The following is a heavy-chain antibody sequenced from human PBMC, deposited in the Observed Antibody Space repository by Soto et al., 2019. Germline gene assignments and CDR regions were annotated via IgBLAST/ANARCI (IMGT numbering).Heavy chain of an antibody. V-gene: IGHV4-4*02. CDR1: SDSISRSVW. J-gene: IGHJ4*02. D-gene: IGHD7-27*01. Sequence: PSETLSLTCAVSSDSISRSVWWTWFRQPPGKGLEWIGEVFHTGDTNYNPSLKSRVTMSVDKSTNEFSLKVTSVTAADTATYYCARKAWVRFDYWGQGALVTVSS. CDR2: VFHTGDT. CDR3: ARKAWVRFDY.